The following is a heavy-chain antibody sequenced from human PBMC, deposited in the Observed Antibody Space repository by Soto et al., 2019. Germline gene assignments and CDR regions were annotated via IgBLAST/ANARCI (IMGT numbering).Heavy chain of an antibody. CDR2: IQDTGST. CDR3: ARGRGYGYGIDY. CDR1: SDSITGHY. J-gene: IGHJ4*02. D-gene: IGHD5-18*01. V-gene: IGHV4-59*11. Sequence: SETLSLTCTVSSDSITGHYWSWIRQPPGKGLEFIGYIQDTGSTNCNPFFKSRVTISIDTSKNHFYLHLSSVTAADTAIYYCARGRGYGYGIDYWGQGTLVTVSS.